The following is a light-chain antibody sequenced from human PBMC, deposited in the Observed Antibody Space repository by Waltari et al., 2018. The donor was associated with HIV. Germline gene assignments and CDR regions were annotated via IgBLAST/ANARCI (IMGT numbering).Light chain of an antibody. CDR2: GVS. V-gene: IGLV2-11*01. CDR1: SSDVGFYNF. J-gene: IGLJ3*02. Sequence: QSALTQSASVSGSPGQSITISCTGTSSDVGFYNFVSWYQHHPGKAPRLLIYGVSQRPSGVPDRFSGSKSGTTASLTISGLQAEDEADYYCCSYAGTYTFEVFGGGTKLTGL. CDR3: CSYAGTYTFEV.